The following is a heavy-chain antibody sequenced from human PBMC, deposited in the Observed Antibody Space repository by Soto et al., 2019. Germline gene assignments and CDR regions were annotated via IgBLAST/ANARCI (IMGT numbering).Heavy chain of an antibody. CDR3: ARARYPTVFGVGRGFGMDV. CDR1: GFTFSSYA. J-gene: IGHJ6*02. V-gene: IGHV3-30-3*01. CDR2: ISYDGSNK. D-gene: IGHD3-3*01. Sequence: QVQLVESGGGVVQPGRSLRLSCAASGFTFSSYAMHWVRQAPGKGLEWVAVISYDGSNKYYADSVKGRFTISRDNSKNTLYLQMNSLRAEDTAVYYCARARYPTVFGVGRGFGMDVWGQGTTVTVSS.